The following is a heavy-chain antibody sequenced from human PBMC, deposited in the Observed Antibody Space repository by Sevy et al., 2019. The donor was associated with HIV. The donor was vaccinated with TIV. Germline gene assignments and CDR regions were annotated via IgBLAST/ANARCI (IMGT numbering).Heavy chain of an antibody. CDR2: INPSGGST. J-gene: IGHJ4*02. CDR3: ARERWYCSSTSCPRAPSFDY. CDR1: GYTFTSYY. Sequence: ASVKVSCKASGYTFTSYYMHWVRQAPGQGLEWMGIINPSGGSTSYAQKFQGRVTMTRDTSTNTVYMELSSLRSEDTAVYYCARERWYCSSTSCPRAPSFDYWGQGTLVTVSS. V-gene: IGHV1-46*01. D-gene: IGHD2-2*01.